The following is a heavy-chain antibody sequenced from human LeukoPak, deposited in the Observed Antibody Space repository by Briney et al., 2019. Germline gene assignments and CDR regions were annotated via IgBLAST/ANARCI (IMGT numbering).Heavy chain of an antibody. CDR3: AREYSSSWYEYAFDM. Sequence: GDLILSGAASGFNLISYEMNGVGPAPGKGLDWVSYISSSGSTIYYADSVKGRFTISRDNVKKSLYLQMNRMRAEDTAVYYCAREYSSSWYEYAFDMWGQGTMVTVSS. CDR1: GFNLISYE. V-gene: IGHV3-48*03. CDR2: ISSSGSTI. J-gene: IGHJ3*02. D-gene: IGHD6-13*01.